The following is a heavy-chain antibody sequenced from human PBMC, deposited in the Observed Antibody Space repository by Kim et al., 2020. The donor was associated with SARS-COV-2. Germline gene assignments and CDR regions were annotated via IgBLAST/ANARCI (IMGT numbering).Heavy chain of an antibody. V-gene: IGHV3-11*04. Sequence: GPFTISGDNAKNSLYLQMNSLRAEDTAVYYCARDCWSYDFWSGYCNYFDYWGQGTLVTVSS. CDR3: ARDCWSYDFWSGYCNYFDY. J-gene: IGHJ4*02. D-gene: IGHD3-3*01.